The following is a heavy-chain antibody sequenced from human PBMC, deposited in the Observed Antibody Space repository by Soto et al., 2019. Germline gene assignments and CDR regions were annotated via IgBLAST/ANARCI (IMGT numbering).Heavy chain of an antibody. CDR2: IYYSGST. D-gene: IGHD3-3*01. J-gene: IGHJ5*02. CDR3: ARELFGSSVCFHP. CDR1: GGSISSYY. Sequence: SETLSLTCTVSGGSISSYYWSWIRQPPGKGLEWIGYIYYSGSTNYNPSLKSRVTISVDTSKNQFSLKLSSVTAADTAVYYCARELFGSSVCFHPWGQGTLVTVSS. V-gene: IGHV4-59*01.